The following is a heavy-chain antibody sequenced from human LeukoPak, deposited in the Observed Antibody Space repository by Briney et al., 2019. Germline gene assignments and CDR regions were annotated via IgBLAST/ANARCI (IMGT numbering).Heavy chain of an antibody. D-gene: IGHD1-26*01. Sequence: SETLSLTCTVSGGSISSYYWSWIRQPPGKGLEWIGYIYYSGSTNYNPSLKSRVTISVDTSKNQFSLKLSSVTAADTAVYYCARRVGAKGFDFDYWGQGTLVTVSS. CDR2: IYYSGST. V-gene: IGHV4-59*08. CDR3: ARRVGAKGFDFDY. CDR1: GGSISSYY. J-gene: IGHJ4*02.